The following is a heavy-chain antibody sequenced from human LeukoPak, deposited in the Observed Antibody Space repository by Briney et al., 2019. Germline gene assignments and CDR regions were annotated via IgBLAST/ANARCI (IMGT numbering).Heavy chain of an antibody. CDR3: ARSVARGQFDP. Sequence: ASVKVSCKASGFTFTSYDINWVRQATGQGLEWMGWMNPNSGNTGYAQKFQGRVTITRNTSISAAYMELSSLRSEDTAVYYCARSVARGQFDPWGQGTLVTVSS. J-gene: IGHJ5*02. CDR1: GFTFTSYD. D-gene: IGHD2-21*01. V-gene: IGHV1-8*03. CDR2: MNPNSGNT.